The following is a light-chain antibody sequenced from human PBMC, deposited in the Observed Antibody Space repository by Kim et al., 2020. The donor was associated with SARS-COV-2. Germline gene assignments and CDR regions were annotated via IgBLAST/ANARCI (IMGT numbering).Light chain of an antibody. Sequence: DIQMTQSPSSLSASVGDRVTITCRASQSISSYLNWYQQKPGKAPKLLIYAASSLQSGVPSRFSGSGSGTDFTLTISSLQPEDFVTYYCQQSYSTPRTFGQGTKLEI. CDR1: QSISSY. V-gene: IGKV1-39*01. J-gene: IGKJ2*01. CDR3: QQSYSTPRT. CDR2: AAS.